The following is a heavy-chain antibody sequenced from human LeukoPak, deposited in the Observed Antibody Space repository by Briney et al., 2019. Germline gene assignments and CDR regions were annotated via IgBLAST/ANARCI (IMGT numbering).Heavy chain of an antibody. CDR1: GGSISSYY. CDR3: ARGRYPNWFDP. V-gene: IGHV4-59*12. J-gene: IGHJ5*02. Sequence: SETLSLTCTVSGGSISSYYWSWIRQPPGKGLEWIGYIYYTGSTSYNPSLKSRVTISVDTSKNQFSLKLSSVTAADTAVYYCARGRYPNWFDPWGQGTLVTVSS. D-gene: IGHD2-2*02. CDR2: IYYTGST.